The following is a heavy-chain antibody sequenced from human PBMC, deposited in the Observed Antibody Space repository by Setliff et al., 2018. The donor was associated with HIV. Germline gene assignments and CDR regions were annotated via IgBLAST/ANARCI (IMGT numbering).Heavy chain of an antibody. CDR1: GGSFRSYA. J-gene: IGHJ4*02. D-gene: IGHD2-21*02. CDR2: IIPIFGTT. CDR3: ARGSYCGGDCYSPFDY. Sequence: SVKVSCKASGGSFRSYAFSWVRQAPGQGLEWMGGIIPIFGTTKYAQNFRGRVTITADESTTTTYMELSSLILEDTAVYKWARGSYCGGDCYSPFDYWGQGTLVTVSS. V-gene: IGHV1-69*13.